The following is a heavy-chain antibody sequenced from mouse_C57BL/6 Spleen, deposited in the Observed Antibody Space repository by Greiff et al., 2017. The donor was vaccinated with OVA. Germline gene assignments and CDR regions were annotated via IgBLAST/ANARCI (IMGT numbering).Heavy chain of an antibody. D-gene: IGHD1-1*01. CDR2: IDPSDSYT. CDR3: ARSTGAYGSSHYYAMDY. J-gene: IGHJ4*01. CDR1: GYTFTSYW. V-gene: IGHV1-69*01. Sequence: VQLQQPGAELVMPGASVKLSCKASGYTFTSYWMHWVKQRPGQGLEWIGEIDPSDSYTNYNQKFKGKSTLTVDKSSSTAYMQLSSLTSEDSAVYYCARSTGAYGSSHYYAMDYWGQGTSVTVSS.